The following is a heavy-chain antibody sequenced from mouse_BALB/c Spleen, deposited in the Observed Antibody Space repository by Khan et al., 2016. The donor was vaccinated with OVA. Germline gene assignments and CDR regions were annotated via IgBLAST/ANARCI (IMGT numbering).Heavy chain of an antibody. J-gene: IGHJ4*01. V-gene: IGHV1-4*01. Sequence: VQLQESGAEPARPGASVKMSCKASGYTFTSNTMHWVKQRPGQGLEWIGYINPSSGYTNYTQKFNDKATLTADKSSSTAYMQLSSLTSDDSAVYYCARGTTAYAMDYWGQGTSVTVSS. CDR3: ARGTTAYAMDY. CDR1: GYTFTSNT. CDR2: INPSSGYT. D-gene: IGHD1-2*01.